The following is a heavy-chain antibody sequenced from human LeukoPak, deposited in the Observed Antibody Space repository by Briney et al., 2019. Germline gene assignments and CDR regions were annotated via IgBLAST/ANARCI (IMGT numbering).Heavy chain of an antibody. Sequence: PGGSLRLSCAASGFAFGDHGMSWVRQVPGKGLEWVSGINWSGKSTPYGDPVRGRFTISRDNAKNSLSLQMDSLRAEDTALYYCARAPITSPFYFDYWGQGTLVTVSS. D-gene: IGHD2-2*01. CDR3: ARAPITSPFYFDY. J-gene: IGHJ4*02. CDR2: INWSGKST. V-gene: IGHV3-20*04. CDR1: GFAFGDHG.